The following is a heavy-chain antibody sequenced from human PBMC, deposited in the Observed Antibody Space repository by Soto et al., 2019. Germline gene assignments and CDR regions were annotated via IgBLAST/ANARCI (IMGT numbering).Heavy chain of an antibody. V-gene: IGHV3-49*03. J-gene: IGHJ6*02. CDR2: IRSKAHGGTT. CDR1: GFRFADYA. Sequence: GGSLRLSCTTSGFRFADYAMSWIRQAPGKGLECIGFIRSKAHGGTTEYAASVNGRFTISRDDSKSIAYLQMNSLKTEDTAVYYCGRYYYGMDVWGQGTTVTVSS. CDR3: GRYYYGMDV.